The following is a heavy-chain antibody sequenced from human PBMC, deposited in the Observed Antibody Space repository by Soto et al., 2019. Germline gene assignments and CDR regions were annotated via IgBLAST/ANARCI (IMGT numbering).Heavy chain of an antibody. Sequence: PSETLSLTCTVSGGSISSSSYHGGWIRQPPGKGLEWIGSIYYSGTTYYNPSLKSRITISVDTSKNQFALKLSSVTAADTAVYYCARSISVAMDCWGQGTLVTVSS. V-gene: IGHV4-39*01. CDR1: GGSISSSSYH. CDR3: ARSISVAMDC. J-gene: IGHJ4*02. CDR2: IYYSGTT. D-gene: IGHD6-19*01.